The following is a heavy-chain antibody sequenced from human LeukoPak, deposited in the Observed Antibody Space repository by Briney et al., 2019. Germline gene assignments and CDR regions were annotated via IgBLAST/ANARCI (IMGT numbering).Heavy chain of an antibody. CDR1: GGTFSSYA. CDR3: ARDPWYYYGSGSYYNMPHEHYMDV. V-gene: IGHV1-69*13. J-gene: IGHJ6*03. CDR2: IIPIFGTA. D-gene: IGHD3-10*01. Sequence: GASVKVSCKASGGTFSSYAISWVRQAPGQGLEWMGGIIPIFGTANYAQKSQGRVTITADESTRTAYMELSSLRSEDTAVYYCARDPWYYYGSGSYYNMPHEHYMDVWGKGTTVTISS.